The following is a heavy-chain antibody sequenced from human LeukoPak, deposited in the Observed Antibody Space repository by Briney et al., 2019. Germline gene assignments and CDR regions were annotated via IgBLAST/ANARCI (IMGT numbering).Heavy chain of an antibody. D-gene: IGHD2-2*01. CDR3: AREASPAANWFDP. CDR1: GFTFSSYG. Sequence: PGRSLRLSCAASGFTFSSYGMHWVRQAPGKGLEWVAVIWYDGSNKYYADSVKGRFTISRDNSKNTLYLQMNSLRAGDTAVYYCAREASPAANWFDPWGQGTLVTVSS. V-gene: IGHV3-33*01. CDR2: IWYDGSNK. J-gene: IGHJ5*02.